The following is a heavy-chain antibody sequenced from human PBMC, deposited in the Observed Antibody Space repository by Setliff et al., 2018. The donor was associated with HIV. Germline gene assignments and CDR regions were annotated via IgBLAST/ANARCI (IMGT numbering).Heavy chain of an antibody. CDR3: ARRSIVGSTRGYYYYALDV. V-gene: IGHV4-4*09. Sequence: PSETLSLTCTVSGGSVNDFYCNWIRQPPGKGPEWIGYIYISGNTMYNPSLKSRVTMSLDTPKNQVSLKLTSVTAADTAVYYCARRSIVGSTRGYYYYALDVWGQGTTVTVSS. J-gene: IGHJ6*02. D-gene: IGHD2-21*01. CDR1: GGSVNDFY. CDR2: IYISGNT.